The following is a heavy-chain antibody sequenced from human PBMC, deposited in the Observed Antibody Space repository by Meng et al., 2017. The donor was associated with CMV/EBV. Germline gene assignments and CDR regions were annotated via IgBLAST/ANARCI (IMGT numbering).Heavy chain of an antibody. CDR3: TTKMVYDFWSGYYKPPVDYYYGMDV. V-gene: IGHV3-15*01. CDR2: IKSKTDGGTT. D-gene: IGHD3-3*01. J-gene: IGHJ6*02. Sequence: SCAASGFTFSNAWMSWVRQAPGKGLEWVGRIKSKTDGGTTDYAAPVKGRFTISRDDSKNTLYLQMNSLKTEDTAVYYCTTKMVYDFWSGYYKPPVDYYYGMDVWGQGTTVTVSS. CDR1: GFTFSNAW.